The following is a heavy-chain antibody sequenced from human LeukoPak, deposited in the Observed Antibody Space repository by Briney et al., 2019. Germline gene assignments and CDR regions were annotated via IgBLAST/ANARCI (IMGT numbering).Heavy chain of an antibody. CDR3: ASTNYYDSSGYYAFDY. D-gene: IGHD3-22*01. Sequence: SETLSLTCTVSGGSISSYYWSWIRQPPGKGLEWMGYIYYSGSTNYNPSLKSRVTISVDTSKNQFSLKLSSVTAADTAVYYCASTNYYDSSGYYAFDYWGQGTLVTVSS. V-gene: IGHV4-59*01. J-gene: IGHJ4*02. CDR2: IYYSGST. CDR1: GGSISSYY.